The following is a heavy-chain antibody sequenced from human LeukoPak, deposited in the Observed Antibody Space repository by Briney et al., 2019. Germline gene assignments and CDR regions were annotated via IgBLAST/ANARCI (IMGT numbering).Heavy chain of an antibody. J-gene: IGHJ5*02. CDR1: GYTSTSYG. D-gene: IGHD3-22*01. CDR3: ARDGIGYYYDSSGYPGEAWFDP. CDR2: ISTYNGNT. V-gene: IGHV1-18*01. Sequence: ASVKVSCKASGYTSTSYGISWVRQAPGQGLEWMGWISTYNGNTNYAQKVQGRVTMTTDTSTSTAYTELRSLRSDDTAVYYCARDGIGYYYDSSGYPGEAWFDPWGQGTLVTVSS.